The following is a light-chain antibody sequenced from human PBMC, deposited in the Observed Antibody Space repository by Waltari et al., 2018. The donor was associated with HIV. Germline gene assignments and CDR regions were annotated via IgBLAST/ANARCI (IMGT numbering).Light chain of an antibody. CDR1: NIGENT. V-gene: IGLV3-21*02. J-gene: IGLJ2*01. Sequence: VLTQPASASVAPGQTARTPGEGNNIGENTGRGYQQNPGQAHFRDVYDELAKPSGIPERFSGSNSWNTATLTISRVEAGDEADYYCQVWDASSDHLVIFGGGTKLTVL. CDR2: DEL. CDR3: QVWDASSDHLVI.